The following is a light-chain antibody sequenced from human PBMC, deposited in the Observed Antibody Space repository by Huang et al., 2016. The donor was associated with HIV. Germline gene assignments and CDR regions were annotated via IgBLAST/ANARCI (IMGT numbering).Light chain of an antibody. CDR3: QQYDIWPPT. Sequence: EIVMTQSPATLSVSPGEGATLSCRASQSLNSNLAWYQQKPGQAPRLLIFGASTRATGVAARFSGSGSGTEITLTISSLQSEDSAVYCCQQYDIWPPTFGQGTKVEIK. CDR2: GAS. CDR1: QSLNSN. J-gene: IGKJ1*01. V-gene: IGKV3-15*01.